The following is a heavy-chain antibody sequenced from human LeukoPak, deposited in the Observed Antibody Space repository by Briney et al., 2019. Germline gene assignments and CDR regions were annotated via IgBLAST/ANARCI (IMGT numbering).Heavy chain of an antibody. J-gene: IGHJ6*02. D-gene: IGHD3-10*01. CDR2: IYPGDSDT. CDR1: GYSFTSYW. V-gene: IGHV5-51*01. Sequence: GESLKISCKGSGYSFTSYWIGWVRQMPGKGLEWMGIIYPGDSDTRYSPSFQGQVTISADKSISTAYLQWSSLKASDTAMYYCAGAGSGSGPHYYYYGMDVWGQGTTVTVSS. CDR3: AGAGSGSGPHYYYYGMDV.